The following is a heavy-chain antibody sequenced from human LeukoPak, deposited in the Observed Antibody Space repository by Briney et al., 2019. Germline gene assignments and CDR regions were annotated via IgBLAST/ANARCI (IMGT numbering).Heavy chain of an antibody. D-gene: IGHD3-22*01. Sequence: GGSLRLSCAASGFTFSRYWMHWVRQVPGKGLVWVSRLNGDGSTTHYADSVKGRFTISRDNAKNTLYLQMSSLRADDTAVYYCARESRKNTMIVVVITAAAFDIWGQGTMVTVSS. CDR3: ARESRKNTMIVVVITAAAFDI. CDR1: GFTFSRYW. J-gene: IGHJ3*02. CDR2: LNGDGSTT. V-gene: IGHV3-74*01.